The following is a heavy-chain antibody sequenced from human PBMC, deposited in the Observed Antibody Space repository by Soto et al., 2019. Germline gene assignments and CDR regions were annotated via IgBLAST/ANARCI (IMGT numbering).Heavy chain of an antibody. V-gene: IGHV3-11*01. CDR3: ARDYDYEVFYFDY. D-gene: IGHD3-16*01. J-gene: IGHJ4*02. CDR2: ISSSGSTI. Sequence: PGGSLRLSCAASGFTFSDYYMSWIRQAPGKGLEWVSYISSSGSTIYYADSVKGRFTISRDNAKNSLYLQMNSLRAEDTAVYYCARDYDYEVFYFDYWGQGTLVTVSS. CDR1: GFTFSDYY.